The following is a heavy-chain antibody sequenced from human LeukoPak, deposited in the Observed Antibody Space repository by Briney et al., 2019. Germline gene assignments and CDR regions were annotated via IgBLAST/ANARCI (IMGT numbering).Heavy chain of an antibody. CDR3: ARRTSHDYGDYWAFDI. Sequence: SETLSLTCTVSGGSISSSSYYWGWIRHPPGKGLEWSGRIYYSGSTYYNPSLKRRVTISVDTSKNQFSLKLSSVTAADTAVYYCARRTSHDYGDYWAFDIWGQGTMVTVP. D-gene: IGHD4-17*01. V-gene: IGHV4-39*01. J-gene: IGHJ3*02. CDR1: GGSISSSSYY. CDR2: IYYSGST.